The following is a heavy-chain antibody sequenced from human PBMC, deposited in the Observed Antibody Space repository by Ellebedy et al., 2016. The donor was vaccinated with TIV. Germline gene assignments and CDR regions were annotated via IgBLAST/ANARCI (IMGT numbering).Heavy chain of an antibody. CDR2: IYHSGGT. D-gene: IGHD3-10*01. CDR3: ARDYGTGSPYYFGH. Sequence: ESLKISCVASGFTFSRYSMSWVRQAPGKGLEWVGYIYHSGGTNYNPSLQSRVSISMDKSMSQFSLKLSAVTAADTAMYYCARDYGTGSPYYFGHWGQGTLVTVSS. J-gene: IGHJ4*02. V-gene: IGHV4-59*08. CDR1: GFTFSRYS.